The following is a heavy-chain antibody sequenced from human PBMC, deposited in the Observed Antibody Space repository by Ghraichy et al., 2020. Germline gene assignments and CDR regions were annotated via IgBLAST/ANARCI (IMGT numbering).Heavy chain of an antibody. V-gene: IGHV3-30-3*01. Sequence: LSLTCATSGFTFTNHAMHWVRQAPGKGLEWLAVISYDGVNKYYADSVKGRFTISRDKPRNTVDLQMNSLRSEDTAIYYCARDPSWFGDQYRDYWGQGTLVTVSS. CDR2: ISYDGVNK. CDR1: GFTFTNHA. CDR3: ARDPSWFGDQYRDY. J-gene: IGHJ4*02. D-gene: IGHD3-10*01.